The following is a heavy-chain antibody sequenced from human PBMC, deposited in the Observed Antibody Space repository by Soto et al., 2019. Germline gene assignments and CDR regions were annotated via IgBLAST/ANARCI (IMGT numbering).Heavy chain of an antibody. CDR3: ASAHYDFWSGYKRHYYYYGMDV. CDR2: ISAYNGNT. Sequence: ASVKVSCKASGYTFTSYGISWVRQAPGQGLEWMGWISAYNGNTNYAQKLQGRVTMTTDTSTSTAYMELRSLRPDDTAVYYCASAHYDFWSGYKRHYYYYGMDVWGQGTTVTV. D-gene: IGHD3-3*01. J-gene: IGHJ6*02. V-gene: IGHV1-18*04. CDR1: GYTFTSYG.